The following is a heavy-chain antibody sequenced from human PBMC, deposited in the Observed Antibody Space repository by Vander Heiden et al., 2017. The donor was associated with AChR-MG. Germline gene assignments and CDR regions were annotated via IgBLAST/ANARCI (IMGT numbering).Heavy chain of an antibody. CDR2: MNPNSGNT. Sequence: QVQLVQSGAEVKKPGASAKVSCKASGYTFTSYAINWVRQATGQGLEWMGWMNPNSGNTGYAQKFQGRVTMTRNTSISTAYMELSSLRSEDTAVYYCARASSGSYFVDYYYGMDVWGQGTTVTVSS. CDR3: ARASSGSYFVDYYYGMDV. CDR1: GYTFTSYA. J-gene: IGHJ6*02. D-gene: IGHD1-26*01. V-gene: IGHV1-8*01.